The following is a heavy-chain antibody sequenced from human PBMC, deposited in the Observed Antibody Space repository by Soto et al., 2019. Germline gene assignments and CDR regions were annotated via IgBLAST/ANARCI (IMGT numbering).Heavy chain of an antibody. D-gene: IGHD4-17*01. CDR3: ARASMTTIPMDV. CDR2: VYYTGTT. J-gene: IGHJ6*02. V-gene: IGHV4-59*01. Sequence: SETLSLTCTVSGGSINLYYWTWIRKPPGKGLEWIGYVYYTGTTNYKPSLKTRVTISVDTSKNQFSLKLTSVTAADTAMYYCARASMTTIPMDVWGRGTMVTVSS. CDR1: GGSINLYY.